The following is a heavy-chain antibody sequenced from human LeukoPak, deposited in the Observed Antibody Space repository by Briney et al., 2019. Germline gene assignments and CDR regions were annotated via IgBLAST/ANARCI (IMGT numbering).Heavy chain of an antibody. CDR1: GDSIRSYY. CDR3: AREATGQQWLVRYYYYYMDV. D-gene: IGHD6-19*01. J-gene: IGHJ6*03. Sequence: SETLSLTCTVSGDSIRSYYWSWFRQPAGKGLEWIGRIYTSGSTNYNPSLKSRVTMSVDTSKNQFSLKLSSVTAADTAVYYCAREATGQQWLVRYYYYYMDVWGKGTTVTVSS. V-gene: IGHV4-4*07. CDR2: IYTSGST.